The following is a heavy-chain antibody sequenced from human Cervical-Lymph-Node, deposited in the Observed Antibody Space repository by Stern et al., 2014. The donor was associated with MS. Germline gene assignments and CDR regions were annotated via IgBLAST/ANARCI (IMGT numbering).Heavy chain of an antibody. CDR3: ARLVAWYYDFHDYYGMDV. CDR2: IYYSGST. D-gene: IGHD3-3*01. Sequence: QLQLQESGPGLVKPSETLSLTCTVSGGSISSSSYYWGWIRQPPGKGLEWIGSIYYSGSTYYNPSLKSRVTISVDTSKNQFSLKLSSVTAADTAVYYCARLVAWYYDFHDYYGMDVWGQGTTVTVSS. CDR1: GGSISSSSYY. J-gene: IGHJ6*02. V-gene: IGHV4-39*01.